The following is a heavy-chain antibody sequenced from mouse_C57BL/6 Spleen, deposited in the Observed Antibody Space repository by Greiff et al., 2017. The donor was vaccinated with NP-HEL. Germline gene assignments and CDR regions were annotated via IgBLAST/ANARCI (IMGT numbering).Heavy chain of an antibody. CDR2: IYPGDGDT. J-gene: IGHJ2*01. V-gene: IGHV1-82*01. Sequence: QVQLQQSGPELVKPGASVKISCKASGYAFSSSWMNWVKQRPGKGLEWIGRIYPGDGDTNYNGKFKGKATLTADKSSSTAYMQLSSLTSEDSAVYFGARVSTTVVAPYYFDYWGQGTTLTVSS. D-gene: IGHD1-1*01. CDR1: GYAFSSSW. CDR3: ARVSTTVVAPYYFDY.